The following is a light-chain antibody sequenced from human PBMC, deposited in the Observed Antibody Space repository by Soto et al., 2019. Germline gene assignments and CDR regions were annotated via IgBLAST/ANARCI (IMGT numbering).Light chain of an antibody. CDR1: QSVSSNY. V-gene: IGKV3-20*01. J-gene: IGKJ2*01. CDR3: QHYGSSPYT. Sequence: EIVLTQSSGTLSLSPGERATLSCRASQSVSSNYLAWYQQKPGQAPRPLIYGASSRATGIPDRFSGSGSGTDFTLPISRLEPEDFAVYYCQHYGSSPYTFGQGTKLEIK. CDR2: GAS.